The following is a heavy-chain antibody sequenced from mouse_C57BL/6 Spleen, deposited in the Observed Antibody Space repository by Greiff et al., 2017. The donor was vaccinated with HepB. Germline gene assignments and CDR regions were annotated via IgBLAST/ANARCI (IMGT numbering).Heavy chain of an antibody. Sequence: VESGGGLVKPGGSLKLSCAASGFTFSSYTMSWVRQTPEKRLEWVATISGGGGNTYYPDSVKGRFTISRDNAKNTLYLQMSSLRSEDTALYYCARSYYSNYWFAYWGQGTLVTVSA. V-gene: IGHV5-9*01. CDR2: ISGGGGNT. CDR1: GFTFSSYT. D-gene: IGHD2-5*01. J-gene: IGHJ3*01. CDR3: ARSYYSNYWFAY.